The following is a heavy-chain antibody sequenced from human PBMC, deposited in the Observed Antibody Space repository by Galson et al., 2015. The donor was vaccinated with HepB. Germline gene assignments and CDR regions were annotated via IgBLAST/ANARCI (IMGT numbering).Heavy chain of an antibody. J-gene: IGHJ5*02. CDR1: GYTFTSYD. Sequence: SAKVSCKASGYTFTSYDINWVRQATGQGLEWMGWMNPNSGNTGYAQKFQGRVTMTRNTSISTAYMELSSLRSEDTAVYYCARGFGDYVWGSYRPDETNWFDPWGQGTLVTVSS. V-gene: IGHV1-8*01. CDR2: MNPNSGNT. CDR3: ARGFGDYVWGSYRPDETNWFDP. D-gene: IGHD3-16*02.